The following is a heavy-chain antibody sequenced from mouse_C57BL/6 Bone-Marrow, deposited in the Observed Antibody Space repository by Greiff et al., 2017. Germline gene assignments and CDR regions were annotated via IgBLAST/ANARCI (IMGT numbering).Heavy chain of an antibody. CDR3: AMLGPVISYYYAMDY. CDR1: GYSFTDYN. CDR2: INPDYGTT. Sequence: VVKPGASVTISCKASGYSFTDYNMNWVTQSNGKSLEWLGVINPDYGTTSYNQKFKGKATLTVDQSSSTAYMKLNSLTSDSSPIYYGAMLGPVISYYYAMDYWGQGTSVTVSS. V-gene: IGHV1-39*01. D-gene: IGHD2-13*01. J-gene: IGHJ4*01.